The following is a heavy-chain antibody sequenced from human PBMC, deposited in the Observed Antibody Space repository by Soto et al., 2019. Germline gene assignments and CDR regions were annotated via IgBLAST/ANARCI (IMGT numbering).Heavy chain of an antibody. CDR2: IKSKTDGGTT. V-gene: IGHV3-15*01. CDR3: TTDTPLGYCSGGSCYRDYYYMDV. Sequence: EGSLRLSCAASGFTFSNAWMSWVRQAPGKGLEWVGRIKSKTDGGTTDYAAPVKGRFTISRDDSKNTLYLQMNSLKTEDTAVYYCTTDTPLGYCSGGSCYRDYYYMDVWGKGTTVTVSS. D-gene: IGHD2-15*01. CDR1: GFTFSNAW. J-gene: IGHJ6*03.